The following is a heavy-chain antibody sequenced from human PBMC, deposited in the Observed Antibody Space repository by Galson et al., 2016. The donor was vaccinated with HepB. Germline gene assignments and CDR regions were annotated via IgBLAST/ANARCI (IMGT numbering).Heavy chain of an antibody. Sequence: SVKVSCKASGYNFTDFGINWVRQASGQGLEWMGWINTDSGNPTYAQGLTGRFAFSLDTSAGTAYLQISSLKADDIAVYYCARCNWGQSAYWYFDLWGRGTLLTVSA. J-gene: IGHJ2*01. D-gene: IGHD7-27*01. CDR2: INTDSGNP. V-gene: IGHV7-4-1*02. CDR1: GYNFTDFG. CDR3: ARCNWGQSAYWYFDL.